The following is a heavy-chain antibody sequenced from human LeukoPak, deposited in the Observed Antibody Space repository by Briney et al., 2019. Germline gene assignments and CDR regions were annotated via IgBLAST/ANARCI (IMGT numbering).Heavy chain of an antibody. V-gene: IGHV3-48*01. CDR1: GFTFSSYS. J-gene: IGHJ4*02. CDR3: ARDHGDYSPLFDY. D-gene: IGHD4-17*01. Sequence: GGSLRLSCAASGFTFSSYSMNWVRRAPGKGLEWVSYISSGSSTIYYADSVKGRFTISRDNAKNSLYLQMNSLRAEDTAVYYCARDHGDYSPLFDYWGQGTLVTVSS. CDR2: ISSGSSTI.